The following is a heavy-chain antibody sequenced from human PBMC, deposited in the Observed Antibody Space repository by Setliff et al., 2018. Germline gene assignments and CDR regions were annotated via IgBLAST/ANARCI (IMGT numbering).Heavy chain of an antibody. J-gene: IGHJ5*02. CDR1: GYSFTSYW. CDR2: IYPGDSDT. CDR3: ARALYPSSFIGHNWFDP. D-gene: IGHD2-2*01. Sequence: PGESLKISCKGSGYSFTSYWIAWVRQMPGKGLEWMGIIYPGDSDTRYSPSFQGQVTISVDKSTSTAYLQWSSLKASDTAMYYCARALYPSSFIGHNWFDPWGQGTLVTVSS. V-gene: IGHV5-51*01.